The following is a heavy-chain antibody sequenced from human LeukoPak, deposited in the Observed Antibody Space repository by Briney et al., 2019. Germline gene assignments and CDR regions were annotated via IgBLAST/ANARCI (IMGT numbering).Heavy chain of an antibody. CDR1: GFTFSSYG. V-gene: IGHV3-23*01. J-gene: IGHJ6*03. CDR3: AKDRSSSVRFYFMDV. Sequence: GGSLRLSCAASGFTFSSYGMSWVRQAPGKGLEWVSDISGSGGSTYYADSVKGRFTISRDNSKNTLYLQMNSLRDEDTGVYYCAKDRSSSVRFYFMDVWGKGTTVTVSS. D-gene: IGHD6-13*01. CDR2: ISGSGGST.